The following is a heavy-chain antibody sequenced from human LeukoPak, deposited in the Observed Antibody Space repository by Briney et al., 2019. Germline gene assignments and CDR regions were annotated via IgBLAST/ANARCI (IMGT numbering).Heavy chain of an antibody. D-gene: IGHD3-10*01. J-gene: IGHJ3*02. CDR3: AREQQESHAFDI. V-gene: IGHV1-2*02. CDR1: GYTFTGYY. Sequence: APVKVSCKASGYTFTGYYMHWVRQAPGQGLEWMGWINPNSGGTNYAQKFQGRVTMTRDTSISTAYMELSRLRSDDTAVYYCAREQQESHAFDIWGQGTMVTVSS. CDR2: INPNSGGT.